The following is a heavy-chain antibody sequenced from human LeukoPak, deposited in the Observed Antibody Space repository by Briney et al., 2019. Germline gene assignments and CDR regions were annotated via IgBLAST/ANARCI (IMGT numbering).Heavy chain of an antibody. CDR2: ISANSGKT. CDR3: ARDKDYRFDY. CDR1: GYTFTDNG. J-gene: IGHJ4*02. V-gene: IGHV1-18*01. Sequence: EASVKVSCKASGYTFTDNGISWVRQAPGEGLEWMGWISANSGKTNYAQRFQGRATMTRETSSSTVYMELRSLRSDDTAVYFCARDKDYRFDYWGQGTLVSVTS. D-gene: IGHD3-16*02.